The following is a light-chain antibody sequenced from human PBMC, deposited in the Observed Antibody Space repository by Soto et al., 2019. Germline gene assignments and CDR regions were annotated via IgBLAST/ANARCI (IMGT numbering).Light chain of an antibody. V-gene: IGKV4-1*01. J-gene: IGKJ3*01. CDR3: QQFYSNLFT. CDR1: QNILYTSDNKNY. Sequence: DIVMTQSPDSLAVSLGERATINCKSSQNILYTSDNKNYLAWFQQKPGQPPKLLIYWASTRVSGVPDRFSGSGSGTDFTPTINSLQAEDVAVYYCQQFYSNLFTFGPGTKVDIK. CDR2: WAS.